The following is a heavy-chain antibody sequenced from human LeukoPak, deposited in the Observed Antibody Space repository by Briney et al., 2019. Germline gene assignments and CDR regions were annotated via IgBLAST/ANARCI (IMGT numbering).Heavy chain of an antibody. J-gene: IGHJ4*02. Sequence: SETLSLTCTVSGGSISSYYWSWIRQPPGKGLEWIGYIYYSGSTNYDPSLKSRVTISVDTSKNQFSLKLSSVTAADTAVYYCARHSTYYDPVDHWGQGTPVTVSS. V-gene: IGHV4-59*08. CDR3: ARHSTYYDPVDH. D-gene: IGHD3-22*01. CDR2: IYYSGST. CDR1: GGSISSYY.